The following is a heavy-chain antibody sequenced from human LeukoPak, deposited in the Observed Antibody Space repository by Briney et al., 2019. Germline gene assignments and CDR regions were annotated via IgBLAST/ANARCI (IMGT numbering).Heavy chain of an antibody. Sequence: ASVKVSCKASGYTFTGYYMHWVRQAPGQGLEWMGWINPNSGGTNYAQKFQGRVTFTADKSTSTAYMELSSLRSEDTAVYYCATPYRQTYYDFWSGLDYWGQGTLVTVSS. CDR1: GYTFTGYY. CDR3: ATPYRQTYYDFWSGLDY. J-gene: IGHJ4*02. CDR2: INPNSGGT. V-gene: IGHV1-2*02. D-gene: IGHD3-3*01.